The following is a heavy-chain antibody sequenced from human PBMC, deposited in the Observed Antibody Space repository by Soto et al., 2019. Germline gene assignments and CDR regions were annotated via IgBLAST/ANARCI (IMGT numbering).Heavy chain of an antibody. CDR2: ISYEGYSK. V-gene: IGHV3-30*18. D-gene: IGHD4-17*01. Sequence: GGSLRLSCAASGFTFIDFGIHWVRQAPGQGQGWVGFISYEGYSKWDADSVQGRPTISRDNWRKTEFLQMMSLGTEDATALYCAKDSGGGSEVDYAGLDVRGQGTLVTVSS. CDR1: GFTFIDFG. J-gene: IGHJ4*03. CDR3: AKDSGGGSEVDYAGLDV.